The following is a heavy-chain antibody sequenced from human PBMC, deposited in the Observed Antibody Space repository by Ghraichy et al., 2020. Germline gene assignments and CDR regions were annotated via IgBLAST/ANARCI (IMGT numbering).Heavy chain of an antibody. CDR1: GYTFTGYY. D-gene: IGHD2-15*01. CDR3: ARDRIVVVVAATTSLADWENYYYYYGMDV. V-gene: IGHV1-2*02. J-gene: IGHJ6*02. Sequence: ASVKVSCKASGYTFTGYYMHWVRHAPGQGLEWMGWINPNSGGTNYAQKFQGRVTMTRDTSISTAYMELSRLRSDDTAVYYCARDRIVVVVAATTSLADWENYYYYYGMDVWGQGTTVTVSS. CDR2: INPNSGGT.